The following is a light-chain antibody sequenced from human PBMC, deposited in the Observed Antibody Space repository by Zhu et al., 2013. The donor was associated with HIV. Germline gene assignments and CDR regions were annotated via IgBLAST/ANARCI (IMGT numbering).Light chain of an antibody. V-gene: IGLV1-44*01. CDR2: SDD. CDR3: SSWDDSLNGWV. Sequence: QSVLTQPPSASGTPGQRVTISCSGSTSNVGTNIVHWYQHIPGTAPKLLIYSDDQRPSGVPARFSGSRSGTSASLAISGLQSGDECHYYCSSWDDSLNGWVFGGGTKLTVL. CDR1: TSNVGTNI. J-gene: IGLJ3*02.